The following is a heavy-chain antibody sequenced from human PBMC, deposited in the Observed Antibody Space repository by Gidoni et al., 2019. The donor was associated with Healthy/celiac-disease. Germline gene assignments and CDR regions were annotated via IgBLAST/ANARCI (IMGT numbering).Heavy chain of an antibody. D-gene: IGHD1-1*01. J-gene: IGHJ3*02. Sequence: EVQLVESGGGLVQPEGSLVLSCAASGFTFSRYCMVWVRQAPGKGLEWVANINQDGNVKNHMDSVKGRFTISRDNARNLLYLQMNSLTPVDTAMYYCARDGEWSNTTNYYDALDIWGQGTMVTVS. V-gene: IGHV3-7*01. CDR1: GFTFSRYC. CDR3: ARDGEWSNTTNYYDALDI. CDR2: INQDGNVK.